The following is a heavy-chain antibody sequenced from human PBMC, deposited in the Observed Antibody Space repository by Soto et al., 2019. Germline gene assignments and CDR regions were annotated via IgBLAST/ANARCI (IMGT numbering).Heavy chain of an antibody. CDR2: ISTYNGDT. D-gene: IGHD1-26*01. J-gene: IGHJ6*02. CDR3: ARQGSWPYYYYGLDV. Sequence: QVQLVQSGPEVKKPGASVKVSCEASGYTFTTSGISWVRQAPGQGLEWMGGISTYNGDTNSAQKFQGRVTMTADTSTGTAYMELMSRKSDDTAVYYCARQGSWPYYYYGLDVWGQGTTVTVSS. CDR1: GYTFTTSG. V-gene: IGHV1-18*01.